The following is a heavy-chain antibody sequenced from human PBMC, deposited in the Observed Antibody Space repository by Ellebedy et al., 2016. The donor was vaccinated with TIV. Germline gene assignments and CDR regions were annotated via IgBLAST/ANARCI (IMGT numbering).Heavy chain of an antibody. V-gene: IGHV1-69*13. Sequence: SVKVSXKASGGTFSSYAISWVRQAPGQGLEWMGGIIPIFGTANYAQKFQGRVTITADESTSTAYMELSSLRSEDTAVYYCARDQHDSSGYYYFYYFDYWGQGTLVTVSS. J-gene: IGHJ4*02. CDR1: GGTFSSYA. D-gene: IGHD3-22*01. CDR2: IIPIFGTA. CDR3: ARDQHDSSGYYYFYYFDY.